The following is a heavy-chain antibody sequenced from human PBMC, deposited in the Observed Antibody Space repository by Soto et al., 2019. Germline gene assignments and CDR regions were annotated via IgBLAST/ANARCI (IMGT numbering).Heavy chain of an antibody. CDR1: GFTFSTYW. V-gene: IGHV3-74*01. J-gene: IGHJ4*02. CDR3: ARDDRDYVWGSFRYFDC. CDR2: INSDGSST. Sequence: PGGSLRLSCAASGFTFSTYWIQWVRQAPGKGLVWVSRINSDGSSTTYADSVKGRFTVSRDNAKNTLYLQMNSLRAEDTAVYFCARDDRDYVWGSFRYFDCWGQGTQVTVSS. D-gene: IGHD3-16*01.